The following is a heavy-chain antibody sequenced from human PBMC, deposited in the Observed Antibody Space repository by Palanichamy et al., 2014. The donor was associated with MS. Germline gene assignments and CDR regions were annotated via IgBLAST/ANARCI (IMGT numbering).Heavy chain of an antibody. V-gene: IGHV3-33*01. CDR3: AREFQPRESSAYGQG. CDR1: GFTFSNYG. D-gene: IGHD5-12*01. J-gene: IGHJ4*02. Sequence: HVQLVESGGGVVQPGRSLRLSCAASGFTFSNYGMHWVRQAPGKGLEWVAVIWSDGINRHYSDSVKGRFTISRDNSKNTLYLQMNSLRAEDTAVYFCAREFQPRESSAYGQGWGQGTLVAVSS. CDR2: IWSDGINR.